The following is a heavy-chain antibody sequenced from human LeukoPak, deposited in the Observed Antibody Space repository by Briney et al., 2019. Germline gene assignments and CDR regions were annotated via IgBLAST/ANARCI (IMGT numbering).Heavy chain of an antibody. CDR1: GFTFSSYS. D-gene: IGHD1-26*01. Sequence: GGSLRLSCAASGFTFSSYSMNWVRQAPGKGLEWVSYISSSSSTIYYAHSVKGRFTISRDNAKNSLYLQMNSLRAEDTAVYYCARELGGATGDYWGQGTLVTVSS. V-gene: IGHV3-48*01. CDR3: ARELGGATGDY. J-gene: IGHJ4*02. CDR2: ISSSSSTI.